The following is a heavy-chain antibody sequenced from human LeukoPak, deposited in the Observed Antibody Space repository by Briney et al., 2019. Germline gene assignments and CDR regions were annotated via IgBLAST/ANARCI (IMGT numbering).Heavy chain of an antibody. CDR2: IYSGGST. J-gene: IGHJ6*02. D-gene: IGHD3-10*01. CDR3: ARDAPDSTYYYGSGSFNFEKYYYYGMDV. V-gene: IGHV3-66*01. Sequence: PGGSLRLSCAASGFTVSSNYMSWVRQAPGKGLEWGSVIYSGGSTYYADSVKGRFTISRDNSKNTLYLQMNSLRAEDTAVYYCARDAPDSTYYYGSGSFNFEKYYYYGMDVWGQGTTVTVSS. CDR1: GFTVSSNY.